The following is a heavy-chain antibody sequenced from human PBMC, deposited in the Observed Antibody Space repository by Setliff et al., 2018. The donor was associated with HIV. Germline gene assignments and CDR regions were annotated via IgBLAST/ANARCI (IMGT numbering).Heavy chain of an antibody. V-gene: IGHV4-39*07. CDR3: ARDRLLLWFDEEYYFDY. CDR1: GASISDSNSY. D-gene: IGHD3-10*01. Sequence: PSETLSLTCTVYGASISDSNSYWGWIRQPPGKWLEWIGSIYYSGSTYYNPSLKSRVTISLDTSKSLFSLKLSSVSAADTAVYYCARDRLLLWFDEEYYFDYWGQGTLVTVSS. J-gene: IGHJ4*02. CDR2: IYYSGST.